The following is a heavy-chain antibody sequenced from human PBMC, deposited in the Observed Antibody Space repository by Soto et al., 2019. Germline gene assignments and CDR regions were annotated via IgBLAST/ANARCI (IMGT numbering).Heavy chain of an antibody. CDR3: ARVVDLGVDY. Sequence: GGSLRLSCAASGFAFSSYGMNWVRQAPGKGLEWVSHISGSGTNIYYAGSVKGRFTVSRDIAKNSLFLQMNSLRDEDTAVYYCARVVDLGVDYWGQGTLVTVSS. J-gene: IGHJ4*02. V-gene: IGHV3-48*02. D-gene: IGHD3-10*01. CDR2: ISGSGTNI. CDR1: GFAFSSYG.